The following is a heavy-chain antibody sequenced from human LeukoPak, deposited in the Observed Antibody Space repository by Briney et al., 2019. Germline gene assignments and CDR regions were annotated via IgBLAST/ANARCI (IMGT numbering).Heavy chain of an antibody. CDR2: IYYSGST. CDR1: GGSISSGGYY. V-gene: IGHV4-31*03. Sequence: SQTLSLTCTVSGGSISSGGYYWSWIRQHPGKGLEWIGYIYYSGSTYYNPSLKSRVTISVDTSKNQFSPKLSSVTAADTAVYYCARTSIAAAGTDDYWGQGTLVTVSS. CDR3: ARTSIAAAGTDDY. J-gene: IGHJ4*02. D-gene: IGHD6-13*01.